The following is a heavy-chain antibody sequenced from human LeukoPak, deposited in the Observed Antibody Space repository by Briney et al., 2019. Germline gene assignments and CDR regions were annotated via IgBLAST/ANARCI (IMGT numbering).Heavy chain of an antibody. CDR1: GCSISSSSYC. Sequence: PSETLSLTCTVFGCSISSSSYCWGWIRQPPGKGLEWIGSIYYSGSTYYNPSLKSRVTISVDTSKNQFSLKLSSVTAADTAVYYCARKLRPGSSNSFDYWGQGTLVTVSS. CDR2: IYYSGST. J-gene: IGHJ4*02. V-gene: IGHV4-39*01. CDR3: ARKLRPGSSNSFDY. D-gene: IGHD3-10*01.